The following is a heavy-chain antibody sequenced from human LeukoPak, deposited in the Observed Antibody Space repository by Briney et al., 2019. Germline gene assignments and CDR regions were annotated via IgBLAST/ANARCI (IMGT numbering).Heavy chain of an antibody. V-gene: IGHV4-34*01. D-gene: IGHD3-10*01. CDR1: GGSFSGYY. CDR2: INHSGST. Sequence: SETLSLTCAVYGGSFSGYYWSWIRQPPGKGLEWIGEINHSGSTNYNPSLKSRVTISVDTSKNQFSLKLSSVTAADTAVYYCARVRRITMVRGVLEGYYYYYGMDVWGQGTTVTVSS. J-gene: IGHJ6*02. CDR3: ARVRRITMVRGVLEGYYYYYGMDV.